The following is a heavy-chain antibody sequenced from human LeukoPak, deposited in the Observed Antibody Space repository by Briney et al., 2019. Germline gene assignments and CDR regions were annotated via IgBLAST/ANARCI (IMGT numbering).Heavy chain of an antibody. CDR3: ARGTWFGDPMSRFDY. J-gene: IGHJ4*02. V-gene: IGHV6-1*01. Sequence: SQSLSLTCALSVDSVSSNSAGWNWIRQSPSRGREWLVRISNIVKSHTDYAVAEKGRIATSADTSKNQFPLQLNSVTPQDTAVYYCARGTWFGDPMSRFDYWGQGTLV. CDR1: VDSVSSNSAG. CDR2: ISNIVKSHT. D-gene: IGHD3-10*01.